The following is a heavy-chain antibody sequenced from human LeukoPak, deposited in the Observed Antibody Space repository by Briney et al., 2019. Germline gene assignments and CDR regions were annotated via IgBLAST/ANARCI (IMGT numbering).Heavy chain of an antibody. V-gene: IGHV4-59*08. CDR2: IYYSGST. Sequence: PSETLSLTCTVSGGSISSYYWSWIRQPPGKGLEWIGYIYYSGSTNYNPSLKSRVTISVDTSKNQFSLKLSSVTAADTAVYYCAGLWGRRDGIDYWGQGTLVTVSS. D-gene: IGHD5-24*01. CDR1: GGSISSYY. CDR3: AGLWGRRDGIDY. J-gene: IGHJ4*02.